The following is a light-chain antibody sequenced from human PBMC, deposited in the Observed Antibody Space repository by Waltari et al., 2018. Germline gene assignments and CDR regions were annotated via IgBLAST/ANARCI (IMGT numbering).Light chain of an antibody. CDR3: MHSVEWPWT. CDR1: QSLVSSDGTTY. J-gene: IGKJ1*01. Sequence: DVVMTQSPLSLPATLGQPASISCRSSQSLVSSDGTTYLNWFQLRPGQSPRLLIYNVSNRDSGVPDRFSGSGSGTDFTLKISRVEAEDVGVYYCMHSVEWPWTVGQGTKVEVK. V-gene: IGKV2-30*01. CDR2: NVS.